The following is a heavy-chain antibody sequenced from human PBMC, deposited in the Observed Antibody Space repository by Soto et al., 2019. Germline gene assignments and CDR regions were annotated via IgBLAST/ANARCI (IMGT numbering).Heavy chain of an antibody. CDR1: GFTFSSYW. V-gene: IGHV3-7*01. J-gene: IGHJ6*02. CDR2: IKKDGSEK. Sequence: GGSLRLSCAASGFTFSSYWMSWVRQAPGKGLEWVANIKKDGSEKYYVDSVKGRFTISRDNAKNSLYLQMNSLRAEDTAVYYCARDPGSYYYYYYGMDVWGQGTTVTVSS. D-gene: IGHD1-26*01. CDR3: ARDPGSYYYYYYGMDV.